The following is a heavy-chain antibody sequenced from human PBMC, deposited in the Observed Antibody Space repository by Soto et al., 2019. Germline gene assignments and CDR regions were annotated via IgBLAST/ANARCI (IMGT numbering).Heavy chain of an antibody. D-gene: IGHD1-26*01. J-gene: IGHJ3*02. V-gene: IGHV1-8*01. CDR3: ARERSSGAIDI. CDR1: GYTFTSYD. CDR2: MNPNSGKT. Sequence: QVQLVQSGAEVKKPGASVKVSCKTSGYTFTSYDINWVRQATGQGLEWMGWMNPNSGKTAYAQKFQGRVTMTRNTSISAAYMALSSLSSEDRAVYDCARERSSGAIDIWGQGTMVIVSS.